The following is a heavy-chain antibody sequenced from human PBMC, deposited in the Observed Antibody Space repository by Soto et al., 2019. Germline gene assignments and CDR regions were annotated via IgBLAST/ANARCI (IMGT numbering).Heavy chain of an antibody. D-gene: IGHD3-10*01. J-gene: IGHJ5*02. Sequence: QVQLQESGPGLVRPSQTLSLSCTVSGGSISNSANHWSWIRQHPGEGLEWIWYIYYSGGTYYSPSLKGRDTMSLDASKNQFSLKLSSVTAADTAVYYCAKGVLGVPNWFDPWGQGTLVTVSS. CDR1: GGSISNSANH. CDR2: IYYSGGT. V-gene: IGHV4-31*03. CDR3: AKGVLGVPNWFDP.